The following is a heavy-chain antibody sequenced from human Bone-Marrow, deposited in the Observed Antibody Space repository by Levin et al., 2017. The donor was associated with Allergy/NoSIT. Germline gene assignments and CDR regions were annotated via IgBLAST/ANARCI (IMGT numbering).Heavy chain of an antibody. CDR3: ARDPGDGRLEY. Sequence: GGSLRLSCAASGFTFSGYYMTWIRQAPGKGLEWISYSSTDSNFIKYADSVKGRFTISTDNARKTVYLQMNSLRAEDTAVYYCARDPGDGRLEYWGQGTLVTVSS. CDR2: SSTDSNFI. J-gene: IGHJ4*02. D-gene: IGHD3-16*01. CDR1: GFTFSGYY. V-gene: IGHV3-11*05.